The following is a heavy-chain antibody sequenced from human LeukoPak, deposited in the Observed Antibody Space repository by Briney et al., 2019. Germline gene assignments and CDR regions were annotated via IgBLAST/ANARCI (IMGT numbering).Heavy chain of an antibody. CDR1: GYTFTGYY. CDR3: ARDSSGYYPDAFDI. Sequence: ASVKVPCKASGYTFTGYYMHWVRQAPGQGLEWMGWINPNSGGTNYAQKFQGRVTMTRDTSISTAYMELSRLRSDDTAVYYCARDSSGYYPDAFDIWGQGTMVTVSS. V-gene: IGHV1-2*02. J-gene: IGHJ3*02. D-gene: IGHD3-22*01. CDR2: INPNSGGT.